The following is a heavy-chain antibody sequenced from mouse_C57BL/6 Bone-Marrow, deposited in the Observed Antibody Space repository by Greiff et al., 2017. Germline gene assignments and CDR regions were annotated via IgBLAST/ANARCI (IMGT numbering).Heavy chain of an antibody. D-gene: IGHD1-1*01. J-gene: IGHJ4*01. CDR1: GFTFSDYG. CDR2: ISNLAYSI. V-gene: IGHV5-15*01. CDR3: ARRGRFIPYAMDY. Sequence: EVKLMESGGGLVQPGGSLKLSCAASGFTFSDYGMAWVRQAPRKGPEWVAFISNLAYSIYYADTVTGRFTISRENAKNTLYLEMSSLRSEDTAMYDCARRGRFIPYAMDYWGQGTSVTVSS.